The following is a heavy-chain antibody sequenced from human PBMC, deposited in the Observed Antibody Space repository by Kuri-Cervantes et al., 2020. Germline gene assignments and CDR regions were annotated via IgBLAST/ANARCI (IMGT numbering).Heavy chain of an antibody. V-gene: IGHV3-13*01. CDR3: ARSTIFGYYYYYMDV. J-gene: IGHJ6*03. CDR2: IGTAGDT. CDR1: GFTFSSYD. Sequence: GESLKISCAASGFTFSSYDMHWVRQATGKGLEWVSAIGTAGDTYYPGSVKGRFTISRENAKNSLYLQMNSLRARDTAVYYCARSTIFGYYYYYMDVWGKGTTVTVSS. D-gene: IGHD3-3*01.